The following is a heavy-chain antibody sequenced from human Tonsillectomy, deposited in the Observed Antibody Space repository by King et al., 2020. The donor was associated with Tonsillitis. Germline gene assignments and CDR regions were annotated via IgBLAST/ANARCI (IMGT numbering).Heavy chain of an antibody. D-gene: IGHD3-10*01. CDR3: CLWFGELPIFDN. V-gene: IGHV3-53*01. CDR1: GFTVSSNY. Sequence: VQLVESGGGLIQPGGSLRLSCAASGFTVSSNYMSWVRQAPGKGPEWVSIIYSGGSAYSADAVKGRFTISRDNSKNTRYLQMNSLRAEDTAVYYCCLWFGELPIFDNWGQGTLVIVSS. J-gene: IGHJ4*02. CDR2: IYSGGSA.